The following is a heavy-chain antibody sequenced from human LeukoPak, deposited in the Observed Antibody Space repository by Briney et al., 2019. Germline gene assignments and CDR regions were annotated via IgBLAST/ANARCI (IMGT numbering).Heavy chain of an antibody. CDR2: IYPGDSDT. J-gene: IGHJ6*03. CDR3: ARQYCSSSSCYTPYMDV. D-gene: IGHD2-2*02. V-gene: IGHV5-51*01. Sequence: GESLKISCKGSGYSFTSYWIGWVRQMPGKGLEWMGIIYPGDSDTRYSPSFQGQVTISADKSISAAYLQWSSLKASDTAMYYCARQYCSSSSCYTPYMDVWGKGTTVTVSS. CDR1: GYSFTSYW.